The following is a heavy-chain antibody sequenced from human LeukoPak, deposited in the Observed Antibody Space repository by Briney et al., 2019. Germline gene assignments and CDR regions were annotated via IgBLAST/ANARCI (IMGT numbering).Heavy chain of an antibody. J-gene: IGHJ3*02. V-gene: IGHV4-59*01. Sequence: SETLSLTCTVSGGSISSYYWSWIRQPPGKGLEWIGNIYYSGSTNYNPSLKSRVTISVDTSKNQFSLKLTSVTAADTAVYYCARARYANAWYAFDIWGHGTMVTVSS. CDR2: IYYSGST. CDR3: ARARYANAWYAFDI. CDR1: GGSISSYY. D-gene: IGHD2-2*01.